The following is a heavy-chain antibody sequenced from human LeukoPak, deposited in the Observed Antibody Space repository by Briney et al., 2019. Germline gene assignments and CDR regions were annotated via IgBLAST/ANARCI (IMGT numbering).Heavy chain of an antibody. V-gene: IGHV3-7*01. Sequence: GGSLRLSCAASGFTFSIYWMSWVRQAPGKGLEWVANIKQDGSEKYYVDSVKGRFTISRDNAKNSLYLQMNSLRAEDTAVYYCAREYSSSWENWFDPWGQGTLVTVSS. CDR2: IKQDGSEK. CDR3: AREYSSSWENWFDP. CDR1: GFTFSIYW. J-gene: IGHJ5*02. D-gene: IGHD6-13*01.